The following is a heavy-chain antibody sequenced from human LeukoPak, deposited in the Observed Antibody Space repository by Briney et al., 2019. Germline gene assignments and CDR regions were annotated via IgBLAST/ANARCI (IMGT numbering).Heavy chain of an antibody. CDR1: GFTFSSYG. CDR2: ISYDGSNK. CDR3: AKDRGYSYGGDFDY. J-gene: IGHJ4*02. D-gene: IGHD5-18*01. V-gene: IGHV3-30*18. Sequence: GSLRLSCAASGFTFSSYGMHWVRQAPGKGLEWVAVISYDGSNKYYADSVKGRFTISRDNSKNTLYLQMNSLRAEDTAVYYCAKDRGYSYGGDFDYWGQGTLVTVSS.